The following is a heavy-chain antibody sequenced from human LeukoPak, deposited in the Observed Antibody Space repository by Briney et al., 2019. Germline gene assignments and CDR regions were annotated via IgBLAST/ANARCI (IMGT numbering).Heavy chain of an antibody. J-gene: IGHJ4*02. CDR1: GDSISISNYY. Sequence: SETLSLTCTFSGDSISISNYYWGWIRQPPGRGLEWIGSISYSGTYYNPSLKSRLTISVDTPKNHFSLNLRSVTAADAAVYYCARRTSNPVGAIDYWGQGTLVTVSS. D-gene: IGHD1-26*01. CDR2: ISYSGT. V-gene: IGHV4-39*01. CDR3: ARRTSNPVGAIDY.